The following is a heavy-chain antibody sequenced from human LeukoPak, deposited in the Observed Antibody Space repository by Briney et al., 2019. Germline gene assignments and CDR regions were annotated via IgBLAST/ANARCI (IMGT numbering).Heavy chain of an antibody. D-gene: IGHD3-22*01. CDR2: IYYSGST. J-gene: IGHJ4*02. Sequence: SETLSLTCTVSGGSISSSSYYWGWIRQPPGKGLEWIGSIYYSGSTYHNPSLKSRVTISVDTSKNQFSLKLSSVTAADTAVYYCARVTYYYDSSGYYQPPNYFDYWGQGTLVTVSS. CDR3: ARVTYYYDSSGYYQPPNYFDY. CDR1: GGSISSSSYY. V-gene: IGHV4-39*07.